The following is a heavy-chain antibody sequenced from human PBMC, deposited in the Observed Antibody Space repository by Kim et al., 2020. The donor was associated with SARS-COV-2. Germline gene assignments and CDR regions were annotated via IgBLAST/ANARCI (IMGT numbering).Heavy chain of an antibody. CDR3: AREEGRQLEQDSFDY. V-gene: IGHV1-69*13. J-gene: IGHJ4*02. CDR1: GGTFSSYA. CDR2: IIPIFGTA. Sequence: SVKVSCKASGGTFSSYAISWVRQAPGQGLEWMGGIIPIFGTANYAQKFQGRVTLTADESTSTAYMELSSLRSEDMAVYYCAREEGRQLEQDSFDYWGEGSLVSVSP. D-gene: IGHD1-1*01.